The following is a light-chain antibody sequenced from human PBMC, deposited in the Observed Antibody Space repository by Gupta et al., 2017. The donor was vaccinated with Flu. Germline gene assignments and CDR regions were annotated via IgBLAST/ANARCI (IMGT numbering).Light chain of an antibody. V-gene: IGKV1-39*01. CDR1: HSISRY. J-gene: IGKJ1*01. CDR3: QQRDSTPQT. CDR2: AAC. Sequence: DIQMTQSPSSLSASVGDRVTITCRASHSISRYLNWYQQKPGKAPKLLIYAACRLQSGVPSRFSGSGSGTDFTLTISRRQPEDFATYYCQQRDSTPQTFGQGTKVEIK.